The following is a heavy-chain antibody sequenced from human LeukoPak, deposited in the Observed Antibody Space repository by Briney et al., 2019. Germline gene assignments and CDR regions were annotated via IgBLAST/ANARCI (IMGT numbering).Heavy chain of an antibody. CDR1: GGSISSSSYY. CDR3: TTGGAYYDQNAFDI. CDR2: IYYSGST. D-gene: IGHD2/OR15-2a*01. J-gene: IGHJ3*02. Sequence: SETLSLTCTVSGGSISSSSYYWGWIRQPPGKGLEWIGSIYYSGSTYYNPSLKSRVTISVDTSKNQFSLKLSSVTAEDTAVYYCTTGGAYYDQNAFDIWGQGTMVTVSS. V-gene: IGHV4-39*07.